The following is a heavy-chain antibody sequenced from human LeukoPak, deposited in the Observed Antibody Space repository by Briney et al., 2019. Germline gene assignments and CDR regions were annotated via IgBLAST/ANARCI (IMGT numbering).Heavy chain of an antibody. J-gene: IGHJ6*04. V-gene: IGHV3-7*01. CDR3: AELGITMIGGV. CDR2: IKKDGSEK. D-gene: IGHD3-10*02. Sequence: GGSLRLSCAASGFTFSDYWMSWVRQAPGKGLEWVANIKKDGSEKYYVDSVKGRFSISRDNAKNSLYLQMNSLRAEDTAVYYCAELGITMIGGVWGKGTTVTISS. CDR1: GFTFSDYW.